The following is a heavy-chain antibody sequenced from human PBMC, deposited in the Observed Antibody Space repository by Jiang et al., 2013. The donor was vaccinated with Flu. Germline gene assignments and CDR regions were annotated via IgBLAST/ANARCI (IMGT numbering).Heavy chain of an antibody. D-gene: IGHD1-1*01. CDR1: GYTFTSYA. V-gene: IGHV1-3*01. Sequence: SGAEVKKPGSSVKVSCKASGYTFTSYAMHWVRQAPGQRLEWMGWINAGNGNTKYSQKFQGRVTITRDTSASTAYMELSSLRSEDTAVYYCARDLFLQTGRAKSLPSHWGQGTLVTVSS. CDR2: INAGNGNT. CDR3: ARDLFLQTGRAKSLPSH. J-gene: IGHJ4*02.